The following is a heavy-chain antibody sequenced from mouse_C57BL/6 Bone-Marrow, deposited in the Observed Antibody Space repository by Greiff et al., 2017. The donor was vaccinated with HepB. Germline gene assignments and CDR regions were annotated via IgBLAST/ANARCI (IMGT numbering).Heavy chain of an antibody. V-gene: IGHV14-1*01. CDR1: GFNIKDYY. Sequence: EVQLQQSGAELVRPGASVKLSCTASGFNIKDYYMHWVKQRPEQGLEWIGRIDPEDGDTEYAPKFQGKATMTADTSSNTAYLQLSILTSEDTAVYYCTTHGSSRPRVDYWGQGTTLTVSS. CDR3: TTHGSSRPRVDY. D-gene: IGHD1-1*01. CDR2: IDPEDGDT. J-gene: IGHJ2*01.